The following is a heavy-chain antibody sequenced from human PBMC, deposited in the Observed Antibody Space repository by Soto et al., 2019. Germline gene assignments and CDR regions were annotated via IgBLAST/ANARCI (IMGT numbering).Heavy chain of an antibody. CDR3: ARQGYCSSTSCDIQVWDYYYGMDG. D-gene: IGHD2-2*02. J-gene: IGHJ6*02. CDR1: GYTFTSYG. CDR2: ISAYNGNT. V-gene: IGHV1-18*04. Sequence: GSGPASCKASGYTFTSYGISWVRQAPGQGLEWMGWISAYNGNTNYAQKLQGRVTMTTDTSTSTDYMQLRSLRYDATAVYYCARQGYCSSTSCDIQVWDYYYGMDGWGQGITV.